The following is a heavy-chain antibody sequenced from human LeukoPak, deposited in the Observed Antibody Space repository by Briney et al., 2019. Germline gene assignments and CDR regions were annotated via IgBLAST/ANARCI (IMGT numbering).Heavy chain of an antibody. CDR2: INHSGST. D-gene: IGHD5-18*01. J-gene: IGHJ5*02. Sequence: SETLSLTCAVYGGSFSGYYWSWIRQPPGKGLEWIGEINHSGSTNYNPSLKSRVTISVDTSKNQFSLKLSSVTAADTAVYYCARGLPSGHSYGHNWFDPWGQGTLVTVSS. V-gene: IGHV4-34*01. CDR1: GGSFSGYY. CDR3: ARGLPSGHSYGHNWFDP.